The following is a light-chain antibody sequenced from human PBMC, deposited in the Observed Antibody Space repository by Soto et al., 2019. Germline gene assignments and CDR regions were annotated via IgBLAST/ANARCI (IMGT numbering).Light chain of an antibody. CDR1: QTISSW. CDR3: QHYNSYSEA. CDR2: KES. V-gene: IGKV1-5*03. Sequence: DIQMTQSPSTLSGSVGDRVTITCRASQTISSWLAWYQQKPGKAPKILIYKESTLKSGVPSRFSGSGSGTEFTLTISSLQPDDFVTYYCQHYNSYSEAFGQGTKVELK. J-gene: IGKJ1*01.